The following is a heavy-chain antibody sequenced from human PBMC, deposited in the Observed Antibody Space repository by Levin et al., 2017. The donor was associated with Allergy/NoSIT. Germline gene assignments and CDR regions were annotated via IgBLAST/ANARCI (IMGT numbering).Heavy chain of an antibody. CDR1: GFTFSSYA. CDR3: AREGWLVLDY. CDR2: ISYDGSNK. V-gene: IGHV3-30-3*01. D-gene: IGHD6-19*01. J-gene: IGHJ4*02. Sequence: PGGSLRLSCAASGFTFSSYAMHWVRQAPGKGLEWVAVISYDGSNKYYADSVKGRFTISRDNSKNTLYLQMNSLRAEDTAVYYCAREGWLVLDYWGQGTLVTVSS.